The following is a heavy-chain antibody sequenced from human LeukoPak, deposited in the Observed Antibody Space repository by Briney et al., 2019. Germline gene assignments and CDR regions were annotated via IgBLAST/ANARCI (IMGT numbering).Heavy chain of an antibody. V-gene: IGHV3-30*02. J-gene: IGHJ4*02. CDR2: IRDDGSNK. CDR1: GFTFRNYG. CDR3: AKVRYDSSGYVDY. D-gene: IGHD3-22*01. Sequence: GGSLRLSCAASGFTFRNYGMHWVRQTPGKGLEWVAFIRDDGSNKYYADSVKGRFTISRDNSKNTLYLQMNSLRAEDTAVYYCAKVRYDSSGYVDYWGQGALVTVSS.